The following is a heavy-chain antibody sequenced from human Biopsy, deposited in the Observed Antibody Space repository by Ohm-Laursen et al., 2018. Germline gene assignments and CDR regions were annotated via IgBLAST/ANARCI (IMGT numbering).Heavy chain of an antibody. CDR2: IDPNSDDT. CDR1: GYTFTGHS. V-gene: IGHV1-2*06. CDR3: ARASAYGVFDV. D-gene: IGHD4/OR15-4a*01. J-gene: IGHJ3*01. Sequence: SVKVSCKASGYTFTGHSCHWARQAPGQRLEWVGRIDPNSDDTKYAQKFQVRIAMTTDTSITTAYLEVSSLTSDDAAVYFCARASAYGVFDVWGQGTIVTVSS.